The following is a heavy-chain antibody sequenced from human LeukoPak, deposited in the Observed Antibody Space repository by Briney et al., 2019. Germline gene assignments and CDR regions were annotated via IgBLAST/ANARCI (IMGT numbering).Heavy chain of an antibody. Sequence: SETLSLTCAVYGVSFSGYYWSWIRQPPGKGLEWIGEINHSGSANYNPSLNSRVTISIDTSKNQFPLKLTSVTDADTAVYYCARGRSGSYYVQYHYYSLDVWGKGATVTVSS. D-gene: IGHD1-26*01. CDR1: GVSFSGYY. V-gene: IGHV4-34*01. J-gene: IGHJ6*03. CDR2: INHSGSA. CDR3: ARGRSGSYYVQYHYYSLDV.